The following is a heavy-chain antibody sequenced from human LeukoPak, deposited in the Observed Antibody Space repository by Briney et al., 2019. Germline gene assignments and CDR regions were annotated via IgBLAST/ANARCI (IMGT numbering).Heavy chain of an antibody. CDR1: GYSISSGYY. CDR2: IYHSGST. V-gene: IGHV4-38-2*01. CDR3: ARLKSTVTTRGLVYYMDV. Sequence: SETLSLTCAVSGYSISSGYYWGRIRQPPGQGLEWIGSIYHSGSTYYNPSLKSRVTISVDTSKNQFSLKLSSVTAADTAVYYCARLKSTVTTRGLVYYMDVWGKGTTVTVSS. D-gene: IGHD4-11*01. J-gene: IGHJ6*03.